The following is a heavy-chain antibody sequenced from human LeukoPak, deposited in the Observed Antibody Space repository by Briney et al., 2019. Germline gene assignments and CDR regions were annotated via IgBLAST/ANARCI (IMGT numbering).Heavy chain of an antibody. CDR2: IKTDGSIT. Sequence: QPGGSLRLSCAASGFSFSVYWMHWVRQAPGKGPVWVSRIKTDGSITDYADSVKGRFTISRDNSKNTLYLQMNSLRAEDTAVYYCARDRGYYGSGSYYDWGQGTLVTVSS. CDR3: ARDRGYYGSGSYYD. CDR1: GFSFSVYW. V-gene: IGHV3-74*01. J-gene: IGHJ4*02. D-gene: IGHD3-10*01.